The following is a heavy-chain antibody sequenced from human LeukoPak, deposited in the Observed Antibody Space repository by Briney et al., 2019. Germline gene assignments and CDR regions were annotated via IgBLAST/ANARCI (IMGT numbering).Heavy chain of an antibody. D-gene: IGHD6-6*01. CDR1: GGSFSGYY. V-gene: IGHV4-59*10. CDR3: ARSARYSSSSPYYFDY. Sequence: SETLSLTCAVYGGSFSGYYWSWIRQPAGKGLEWIGRIYTSGSTNYSPSLKSRVTMSVDTSKNQFSLKLSSVTAADTAVYYCARSARYSSSSPYYFDYWGQGTLVTVSS. CDR2: IYTSGST. J-gene: IGHJ4*02.